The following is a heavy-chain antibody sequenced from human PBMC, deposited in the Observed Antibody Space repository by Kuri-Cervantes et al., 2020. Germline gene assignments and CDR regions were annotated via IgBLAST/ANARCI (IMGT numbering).Heavy chain of an antibody. CDR2: MYYSGST. D-gene: IGHD2-15*01. V-gene: IGHV4-59*13. CDR3: AGSVVVAAAFDY. CDR1: GGSISSYY. J-gene: IGHJ4*02. Sequence: SETLSLTCTVSGGSISSYYWSWIRQPPGKGLEWIGYMYYSGSTNYNPSLKSRVTISVDTSKNQFSLKLSSVTAADTAVYFCAGSVVVAAAFDYWGQGTLVTVSS.